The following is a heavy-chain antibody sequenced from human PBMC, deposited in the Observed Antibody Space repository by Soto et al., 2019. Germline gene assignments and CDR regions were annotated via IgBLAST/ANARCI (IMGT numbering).Heavy chain of an antibody. D-gene: IGHD1-26*01. CDR1: GGSISSYY. Sequence: SETLSLTCTVSGGSISSYYWSWIRQPPGKGLEWIGYIYYSGSTNYNPSLKSRVTISVDTSKNQFSLKLSSVTAADTAVYYCARDRGAGYYYYYYMDVWGKGTKVTVSS. J-gene: IGHJ6*03. CDR2: IYYSGST. V-gene: IGHV4-59*01. CDR3: ARDRGAGYYYYYYMDV.